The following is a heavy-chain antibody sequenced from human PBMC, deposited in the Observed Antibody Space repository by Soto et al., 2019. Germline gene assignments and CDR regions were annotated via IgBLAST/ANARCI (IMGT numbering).Heavy chain of an antibody. Sequence: GSLRLSCAASGFTFSSYSMNWVRQAPGKGLEWVSSISSSSSYIYYADSVKGRFTISRDNAKNSLYLQMNSLRAEDTAVYYCARGMHVQQWPLHYWGQGTLVTVSP. CDR2: ISSSSSYI. V-gene: IGHV3-21*01. CDR1: GFTFSSYS. D-gene: IGHD1-1*01. CDR3: ARGMHVQQWPLHY. J-gene: IGHJ4*02.